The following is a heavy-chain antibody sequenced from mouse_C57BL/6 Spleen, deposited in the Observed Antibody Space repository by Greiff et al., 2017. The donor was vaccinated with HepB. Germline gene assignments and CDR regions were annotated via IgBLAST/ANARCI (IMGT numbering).Heavy chain of an antibody. CDR2: IDPSDSYT. CDR3: AREDGTWFAY. Sequence: VKLQQPGAELVRPGTSVKLSCKASGYTFTSYWMHWVKQRPGQGLEWIGVIDPSDSYTNYNQKFKGKATLTVDTSSSTAYMQLSSLTSEDSAVYYCAREDGTWFAYWGQGTTLTVSS. CDR1: GYTFTSYW. J-gene: IGHJ2*01. V-gene: IGHV1-59*01. D-gene: IGHD1-1*01.